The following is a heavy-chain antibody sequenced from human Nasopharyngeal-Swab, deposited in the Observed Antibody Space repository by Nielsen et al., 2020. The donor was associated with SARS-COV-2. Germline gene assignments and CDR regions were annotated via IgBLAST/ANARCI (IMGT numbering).Heavy chain of an antibody. Sequence: GGSLRLSCVASGLTFSSYGLNWVRQAPGKGLEWVSYISSRGDSIYFADSVKGRFTISRDSANNSLYLQMNSLRAEDTAVYYCARELGGYRGYGFGYEFAYWGQGTLVTVSS. CDR2: ISSRGDSI. CDR3: ARELGGYRGYGFGYEFAY. CDR1: GLTFSSYG. V-gene: IGHV3-48*03. D-gene: IGHD5-12*01. J-gene: IGHJ4*02.